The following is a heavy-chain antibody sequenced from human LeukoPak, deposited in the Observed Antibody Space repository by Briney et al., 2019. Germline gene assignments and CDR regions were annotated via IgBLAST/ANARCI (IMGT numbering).Heavy chain of an antibody. Sequence: SVKVSCKASGGTFSTYAISWVRQAPGQGLEWVERIVPILGTANYAQNFQGRVTITADRSTTTAYMELSSLRSEDPAVYYCARVPQGSSWPYYFDYWGQGTLVTVSS. D-gene: IGHD6-13*01. CDR2: IVPILGTA. J-gene: IGHJ4*02. CDR3: ARVPQGSSWPYYFDY. CDR1: GGTFSTYA. V-gene: IGHV1-69*04.